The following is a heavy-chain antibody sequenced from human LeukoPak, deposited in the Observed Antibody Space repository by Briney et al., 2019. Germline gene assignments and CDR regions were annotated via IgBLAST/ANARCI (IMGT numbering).Heavy chain of an antibody. Sequence: GGSLRLSCAASGLTFSSYWMHWVRQAPEKGLVWVSRINPDGSTTTYADSVEGRFTISRDNARNTLYLQMNSLRVEDTAVYYCARVGVGSYHFDDWGQGTLVTVSS. V-gene: IGHV3-74*01. CDR3: ARVGVGSYHFDD. J-gene: IGHJ4*02. CDR1: GLTFSSYW. D-gene: IGHD3-10*01. CDR2: INPDGSTT.